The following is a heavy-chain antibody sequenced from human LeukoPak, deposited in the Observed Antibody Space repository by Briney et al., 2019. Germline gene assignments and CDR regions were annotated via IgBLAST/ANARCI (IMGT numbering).Heavy chain of an antibody. V-gene: IGHV3-23*01. CDR2: ISGSGGST. J-gene: IGHJ4*02. Sequence: GASLRLSCAASGFTFSSYAMSWVRQAPGKGLEWVSAISGSGGSTYYADSVKGRFTISRDNSKNTLYLQMNSLRAEDTAVYYCAKDPGIAVAGLFDYWAREPRSPSPQ. CDR3: AKDPGIAVAGLFDY. CDR1: GFTFSSYA. D-gene: IGHD6-19*01.